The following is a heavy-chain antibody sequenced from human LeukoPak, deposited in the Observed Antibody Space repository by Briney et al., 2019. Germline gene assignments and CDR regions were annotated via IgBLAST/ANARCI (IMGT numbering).Heavy chain of an antibody. CDR3: AKQELVDSSGYFDY. Sequence: GGSLRLSCTASGFTFSTYSMNWVRQAPGKGLEWVSAISGSGGSTYYADSVKGRFTISRDNSKNTLYLQMNSLRAEDTAVYYCAKQELVDSSGYFDYWGQGTLVTVSS. V-gene: IGHV3-23*01. D-gene: IGHD3-22*01. J-gene: IGHJ4*02. CDR1: GFTFSTYS. CDR2: ISGSGGST.